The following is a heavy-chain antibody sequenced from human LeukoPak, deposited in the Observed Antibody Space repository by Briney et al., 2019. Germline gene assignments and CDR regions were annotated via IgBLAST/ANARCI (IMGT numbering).Heavy chain of an antibody. V-gene: IGHV1-2*02. J-gene: IGHJ4*02. CDR1: GYTFTGYY. Sequence: ASVKVSCKASGYTFTGYYMHWVRQAPGRGLEWMGWINPNNGGTYYAQKFQGRVTMTRDTSISTAYMELSRLRSDDTAVYYCARVEYSYGPEALGYWGQGTLVTVSS. D-gene: IGHD5-18*01. CDR3: ARVEYSYGPEALGY. CDR2: INPNNGGT.